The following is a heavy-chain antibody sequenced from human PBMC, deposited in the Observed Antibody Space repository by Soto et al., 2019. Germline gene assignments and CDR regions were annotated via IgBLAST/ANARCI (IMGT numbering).Heavy chain of an antibody. J-gene: IGHJ6*02. CDR1: GYTFTSYG. D-gene: IGHD4-17*01. Sequence: QVQLVQSGAEVKKPGASVKVSCKASGYTFTSYGISWVRQAPGQGLEWMGWISAYNGNTNYAQKLQGRVTMTTDTSTSTAYMELRSLRSDDTAVYYCARSGDYDYYYYYGMDVWGQGTTVTVSS. CDR2: ISAYNGNT. CDR3: ARSGDYDYYYYYGMDV. V-gene: IGHV1-18*01.